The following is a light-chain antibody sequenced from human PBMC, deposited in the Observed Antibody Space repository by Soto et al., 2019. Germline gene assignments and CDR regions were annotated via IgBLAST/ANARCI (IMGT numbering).Light chain of an antibody. Sequence: QSVLTQPPSVSAAPGQTVTISCSASSSNIGNNYVSWYQQLPGTAPKLLIYDNNKRPSGIPDRFSGSKSGTSATLGITGLQTGDEADYYCGTWDSSLSGVVFGGGTKLTVL. CDR3: GTWDSSLSGVV. CDR1: SSNIGNNY. CDR2: DNN. J-gene: IGLJ2*01. V-gene: IGLV1-51*01.